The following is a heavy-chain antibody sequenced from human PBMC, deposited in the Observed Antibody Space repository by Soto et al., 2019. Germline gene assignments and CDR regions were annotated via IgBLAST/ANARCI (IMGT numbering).Heavy chain of an antibody. CDR1: GFTFSSYA. V-gene: IGHV3-23*01. CDR3: TKDGYDDLWGTYTVDH. J-gene: IGHJ4*02. CDR2: ISGSGGRT. D-gene: IGHD3-16*01. Sequence: PGGSLRLSCAASGFTFSSYAMNWVRQAPGKGLEWISGISGSGGRTHYADSVKGRFTTSRDNSKNTLFLHVNSLRADDTAVYYCTKDGYDDLWGTYTVDHWGQGTLVTVSS.